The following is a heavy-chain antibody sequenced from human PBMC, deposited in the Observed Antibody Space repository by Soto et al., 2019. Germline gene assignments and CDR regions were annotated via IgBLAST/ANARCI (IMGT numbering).Heavy chain of an antibody. CDR2: ISGSGGST. V-gene: IGHV3-23*01. CDR1: GFTFSSYA. J-gene: IGHJ4*02. Sequence: GGSLRLSCAASGFTFSSYAMSWVRQAPGKGLEWVSAISGSGGSTYYADSVKGRFTISRDNAKNSLYLQMDSLRAGDTAFYYCARDHDEDFGYDLDYFDYWGRGTLVTVSS. D-gene: IGHD5-12*01. CDR3: ARDHDEDFGYDLDYFDY.